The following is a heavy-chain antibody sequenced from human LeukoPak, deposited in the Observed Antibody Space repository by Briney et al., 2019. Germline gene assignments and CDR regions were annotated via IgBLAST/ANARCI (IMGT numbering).Heavy chain of an antibody. CDR3: AKVDSSSCYYFDY. D-gene: IGHD6-13*01. CDR1: GFTFSSYA. J-gene: IGHJ4*02. V-gene: IGHV3-23*01. CDR2: ISGSGGST. Sequence: QTGGSLRLSCAASGFTFSSYAMSWVRQAPGKGLEWVSAISGSGGSTYYADSVKGRFTISRDNSKNTLYLQMNSLRAEDTAVYHCAKVDSSSCYYFDYWGQGTLVTVSS.